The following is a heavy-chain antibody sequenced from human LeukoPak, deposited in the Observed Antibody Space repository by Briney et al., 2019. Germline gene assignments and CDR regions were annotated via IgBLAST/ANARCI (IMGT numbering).Heavy chain of an antibody. CDR1: GGSISSSSYY. D-gene: IGHD3-22*01. V-gene: IGHV4-39*01. CDR2: IYYSGST. CDR3: ARRSDSSGYYGAFDI. J-gene: IGHJ3*02. Sequence: PSETLSLTSTVSGGSISSSSYYWGWIRQPPGKGLEWIGSIYYSGSTYYNPSLKSRVTISVDTSKNQFSLKLSSVTAADTAVYYCARRSDSSGYYGAFDIWGQGTMVTVSS.